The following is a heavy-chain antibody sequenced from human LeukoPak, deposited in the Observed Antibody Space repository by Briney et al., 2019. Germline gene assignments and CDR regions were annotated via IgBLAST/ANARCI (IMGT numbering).Heavy chain of an antibody. CDR1: GFTFSSYA. D-gene: IGHD1-26*01. V-gene: IGHV3-64*01. CDR2: ISSNGGST. Sequence: GGSLRLSCAASGFTFSSYAMHWVRQAPGKGLEYVSAISSNGGSTYYANSVKGRFTISRENSKNTLYLQMGSLRAEDMAVYYCARVGGSYIFDYWGQGTLVTVSS. CDR3: ARVGGSYIFDY. J-gene: IGHJ4*02.